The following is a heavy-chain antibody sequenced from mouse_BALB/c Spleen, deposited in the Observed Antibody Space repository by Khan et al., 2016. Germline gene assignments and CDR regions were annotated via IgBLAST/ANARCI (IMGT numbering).Heavy chain of an antibody. CDR3: ARNGDAMDY. J-gene: IGHJ4*01. CDR2: ISYSGST. CDR1: AYSITSDYA. D-gene: IGHD4-1*01. V-gene: IGHV3-2*02. Sequence: EVQLQESGPGLVKPSQSLSLTCTVTAYSITSDYAWNWIRQFPGNKLEWMAYISYSGSTSYNPSFKSRISITRDTSKNQFFLQLISVTTEDTATYYCARNGDAMDYWGQGTSVTVSS.